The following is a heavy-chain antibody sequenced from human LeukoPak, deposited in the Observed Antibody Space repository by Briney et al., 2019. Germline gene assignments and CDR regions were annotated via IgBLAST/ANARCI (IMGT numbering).Heavy chain of an antibody. Sequence: SVKVSCKASGYTFTSYGISWVRQAPGQGLEWMGWISTYNGNTNYAQKFQGRVTMTTDTSTSTGYMELRSLRSDDTAVYYCARDLKRTVGATTASDYWGQGTLVTVSS. D-gene: IGHD1-26*01. V-gene: IGHV1-18*01. CDR1: GYTFTSYG. CDR3: ARDLKRTVGATTASDY. CDR2: ISTYNGNT. J-gene: IGHJ4*02.